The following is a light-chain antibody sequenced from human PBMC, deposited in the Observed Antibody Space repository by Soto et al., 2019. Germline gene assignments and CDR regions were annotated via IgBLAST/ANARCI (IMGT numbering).Light chain of an antibody. V-gene: IGLV1-47*01. Sequence: QSVLTQPPSVSGTPGQRITISCSGDSSNIGENFVYWYQQVPETAPKLLIYRNDERPSGVPDRFSASKSGTSASLAISGLRSEDEADYYCATWDDSFRGLFGGGTKLTVL. CDR2: RND. CDR3: ATWDDSFRGL. CDR1: SSNIGENF. J-gene: IGLJ3*02.